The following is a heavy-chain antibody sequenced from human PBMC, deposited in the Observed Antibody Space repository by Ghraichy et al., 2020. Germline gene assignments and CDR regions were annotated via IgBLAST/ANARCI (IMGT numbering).Heavy chain of an antibody. J-gene: IGHJ6*03. CDR1: GFTFDDYA. CDR3: AKAPKYYDFWSGDLWARAYGYYYYYYMDV. D-gene: IGHD3-3*01. CDR2: IRWDGGST. Sequence: GGSLRLSCAASGFTFDDYAMHWVRHAPGKGLEWVSLIRWDGGSTYYADSVKGRFTISRDNSKNSLYLQMNSLRAEDTALYYCAKAPKYYDFWSGDLWARAYGYYYYYYMDVWGKGTTVTVSS. V-gene: IGHV3-43D*03.